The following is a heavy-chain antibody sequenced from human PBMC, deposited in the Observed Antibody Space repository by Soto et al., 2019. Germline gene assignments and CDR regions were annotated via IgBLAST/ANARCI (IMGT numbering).Heavy chain of an antibody. J-gene: IGHJ4*02. CDR3: ARDYKWAFDY. V-gene: IGHV3-48*02. Sequence: GGSLRLYCAASGFTFRDYSMNWVRQAPGKGLEWISYIVIRSGVIYYADSVKGRFTISRDIDKNSLYLQMNSLRDEDTAVYYCARDYKWAFDYWGQGTLVTVSS. CDR2: IVIRSGVI. CDR1: GFTFRDYS. D-gene: IGHD1-1*01.